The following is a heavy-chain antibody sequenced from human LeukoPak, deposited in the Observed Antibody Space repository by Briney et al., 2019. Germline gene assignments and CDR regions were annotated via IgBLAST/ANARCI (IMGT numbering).Heavy chain of an antibody. J-gene: IGHJ6*02. CDR2: ISAYNGNT. V-gene: IGHV1-18*01. CDR1: GYTFTSYG. D-gene: IGHD3-9*01. CDR3: ARDLLRYFDQRYNYYYGMDV. Sequence: ASVKVSCKASGYTFTSYGISWVRQAPEQGLEWMGWISAYNGNTNYAQKLQGRVTMTTDTSTSTAYMELRSLRSDDTAVYYCARDLLRYFDQRYNYYYGMDVWGQGTTVTVSS.